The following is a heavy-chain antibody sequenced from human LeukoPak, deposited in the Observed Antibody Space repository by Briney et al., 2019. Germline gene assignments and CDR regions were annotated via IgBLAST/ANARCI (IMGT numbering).Heavy chain of an antibody. J-gene: IGHJ4*02. D-gene: IGHD5-24*01. Sequence: GGSLRLSCETAGFTFSSYVMHWVRRTPGKGLVWVSCISHDGIISYADSVKGRFTISRDNAKNTLILQMNSLRVEDTAVYYCARDWVYKIDYWGRGTLVTVSS. CDR3: ARDWVYKIDY. CDR2: ISHDGII. V-gene: IGHV3-74*01. CDR1: GFTFSSYV.